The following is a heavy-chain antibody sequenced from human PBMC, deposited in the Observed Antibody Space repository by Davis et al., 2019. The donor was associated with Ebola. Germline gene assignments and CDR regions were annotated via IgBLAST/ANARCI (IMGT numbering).Heavy chain of an antibody. J-gene: IGHJ4*02. CDR3: ARDPTVFDY. Sequence: PGGSLRLSCVASGFTFSSYDMNWVRQAPGKGLEWVSWINTGSGNAYYADSVEGRFTISRDNAKNSLYLQMNSLRAEDTAVYYCARDPTVFDYWGQGTLVTVSS. CDR2: INTGSGNA. V-gene: IGHV3-21*04. CDR1: GFTFSSYD.